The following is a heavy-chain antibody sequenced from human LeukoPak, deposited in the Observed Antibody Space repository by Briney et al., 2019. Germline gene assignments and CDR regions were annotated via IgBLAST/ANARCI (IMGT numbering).Heavy chain of an antibody. V-gene: IGHV3-30*09. CDR3: ARDLYSSGDYYIDY. Sequence: SGGSLRLSCAASRSTFSSHAMHWVRQAPGKGLEWVALIAYDGSNKNYADSVKGRFAISRDNSKNTLYLQMSSLRPEDTAVYYCARDLYSSGDYYIDYWGQGTLVTVSS. J-gene: IGHJ4*02. CDR1: RSTFSSHA. CDR2: IAYDGSNK. D-gene: IGHD6-19*01.